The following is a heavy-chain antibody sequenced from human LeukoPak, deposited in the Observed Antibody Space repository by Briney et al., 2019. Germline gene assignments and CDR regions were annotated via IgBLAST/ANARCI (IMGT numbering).Heavy chain of an antibody. CDR3: ARSSRELGGYAPWELMPPFDY. Sequence: PGGSLRLSCAASGFTFSSYRMNWVRQAPGKWLEWVSYISSSSSTIYYADPVKGRFTISRDNAKNSLYLQMNSLRAEDTAVYYCARSSRELGGYAPWELMPPFDYWGQGTLVTVSS. CDR1: GFTFSSYR. CDR2: ISSSSSTI. J-gene: IGHJ4*02. V-gene: IGHV3-48*01. D-gene: IGHD1-7*01.